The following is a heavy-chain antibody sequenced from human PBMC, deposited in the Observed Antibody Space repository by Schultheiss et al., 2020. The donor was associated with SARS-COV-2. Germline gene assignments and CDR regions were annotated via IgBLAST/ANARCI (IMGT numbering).Heavy chain of an antibody. Sequence: SETLSLTCTVSGGSISSGGYYWSWIRQHPGKGLEWIGNIYYNGSTQYNPSLKSRVIISADTSKNQFSLKLSSVTVADTAVFYCARQGGGGRAFDIWGHGTMVTVSS. CDR3: ARQGGGGRAFDI. CDR1: GGSISSGGYY. CDR2: IYYNGST. D-gene: IGHD3-16*01. J-gene: IGHJ3*02. V-gene: IGHV4-31*03.